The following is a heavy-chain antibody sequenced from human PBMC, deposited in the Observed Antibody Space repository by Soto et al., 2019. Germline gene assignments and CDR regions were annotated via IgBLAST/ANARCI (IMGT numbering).Heavy chain of an antibody. CDR3: ARSDWAFDY. V-gene: IGHV4-4*02. Sequence: QVQLQESGPGLVKPSGTVSLTCAVSGGSISSDNWWNWIRQPPGKGLEWIGQIYHTGGTTYNPSLKSRVTISLDKSKNQVSLKLSTVTAADTAVYYCARSDWAFDYWGQGTLVTVSS. CDR2: IYHTGGT. D-gene: IGHD3-9*01. J-gene: IGHJ4*02. CDR1: GGSISSDNW.